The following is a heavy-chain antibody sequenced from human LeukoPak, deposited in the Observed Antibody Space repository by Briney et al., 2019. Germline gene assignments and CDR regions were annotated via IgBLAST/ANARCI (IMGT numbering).Heavy chain of an antibody. J-gene: IGHJ3*02. V-gene: IGHV4-59*01. CDR1: GGSISSYY. CDR3: AREKEYYDSTGEAFDI. CDR2: IYYSGST. D-gene: IGHD3-22*01. Sequence: PSETLSLTCTVSGGSISSYYWSWIRQPPGKGLEWIGYIYYSGSTNYNPSLKSRVTISVDTSKNQFSLKLSSVTAADTAVYYCAREKEYYDSTGEAFDIWGQGTMVTVSS.